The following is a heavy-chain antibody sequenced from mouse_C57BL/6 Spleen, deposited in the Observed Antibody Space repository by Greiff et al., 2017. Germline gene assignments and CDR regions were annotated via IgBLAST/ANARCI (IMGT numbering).Heavy chain of an antibody. Sequence: LVESGAELVKPGASVKMSCKASGYTFTTYPIEWMKQNHGKSLEWIGNFHPYNDDTKYNEKFKGKATLTVEKSSSTVYLELSRLTSDDSAVYYCAIYYDYDGYAMDYWGQGTSVTVSS. V-gene: IGHV1-47*01. CDR1: GYTFTTYP. CDR3: AIYYDYDGYAMDY. D-gene: IGHD2-4*01. CDR2: FHPYNDDT. J-gene: IGHJ4*01.